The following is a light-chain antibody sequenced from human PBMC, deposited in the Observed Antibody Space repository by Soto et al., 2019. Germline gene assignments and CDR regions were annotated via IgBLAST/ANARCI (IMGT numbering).Light chain of an antibody. CDR3: QQYENYWT. Sequence: DIQMTQSPSSLSASVGNRVTITCQASQDIATYLNWYQQKPGKAPNLLIYDASNLESGVPSRFSGSGSGTEYTLTISSLQPEDFGIYYCQQYENYWTFGQGTKVDIK. V-gene: IGKV1-33*01. CDR2: DAS. J-gene: IGKJ1*01. CDR1: QDIATY.